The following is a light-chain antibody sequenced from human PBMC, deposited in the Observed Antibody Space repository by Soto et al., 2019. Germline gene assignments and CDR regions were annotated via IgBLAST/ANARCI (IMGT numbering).Light chain of an antibody. CDR2: DVS. CDR1: SSDVGGYNY. CDR3: SSYTYV. Sequence: QSVLTQPPSVSGSPGQSITISCTGTSSDVGGYNYVSWYQQHPGKAPKLMIYDVSNRPSGVSNRFSGSKSGNTASLTISGLQAEDEADYYCSSYTYVFGTGTKVTVL. J-gene: IGLJ1*01. V-gene: IGLV2-14*01.